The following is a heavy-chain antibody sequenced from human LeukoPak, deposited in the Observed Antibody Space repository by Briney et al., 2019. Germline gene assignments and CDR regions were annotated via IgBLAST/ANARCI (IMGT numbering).Heavy chain of an antibody. V-gene: IGHV1-24*01. CDR1: GYTLTELS. CDR3: AGAGYSYAKEGFFDY. CDR2: FDPEDGET. D-gene: IGHD5-18*01. Sequence: GASVKVSCKVSGYTLTELSMHWVRQAPGKGLEWMGGFDPEDGETIYAQKFQGRVTMTEDTSTDTAYMELSSLRSEDTAVYYCAGAGYSYAKEGFFDYWGQGTLVTVSS. J-gene: IGHJ4*02.